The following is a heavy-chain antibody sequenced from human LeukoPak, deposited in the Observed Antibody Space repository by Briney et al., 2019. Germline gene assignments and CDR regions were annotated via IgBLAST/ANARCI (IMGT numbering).Heavy chain of an antibody. J-gene: IGHJ4*02. CDR2: IYSGGST. Sequence: PGGSLRLSCAASGFTFSSYAMSWVRQAPGKGLEWVSVIYSGGSTYYADSVKGRFTISRDNSKNTLYLQMNSLRAEDTAVYYCARRGIWYYEMTYWGQGTLVTVSS. D-gene: IGHD2-8*01. CDR1: GFTFSSYA. CDR3: ARRGIWYYEMTY. V-gene: IGHV3-66*01.